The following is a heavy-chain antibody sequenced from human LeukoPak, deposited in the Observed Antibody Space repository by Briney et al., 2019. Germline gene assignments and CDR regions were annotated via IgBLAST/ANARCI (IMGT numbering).Heavy chain of an antibody. D-gene: IGHD3-10*01. CDR2: IKQDGSEK. V-gene: IGHV3-7*01. CDR1: GFTFSSYW. CDR3: ARAPHPNYYGSGSSYYFDY. Sequence: GGSLRLSCAASGFTFSSYWMSWVRQAPGKGLGWVANIKQDGSEKYYVDSVKGRFTISRDDAKNSLYLQMNSLRAEDTAVYYRARAPHPNYYGSGSSYYFDYWGQGTLVTVSS. J-gene: IGHJ4*02.